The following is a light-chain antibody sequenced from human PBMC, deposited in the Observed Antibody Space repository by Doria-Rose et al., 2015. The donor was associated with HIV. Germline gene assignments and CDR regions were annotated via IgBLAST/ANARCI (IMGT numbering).Light chain of an antibody. CDR3: QQRSNWPPIFT. CDR2: DAS. J-gene: IGKJ3*01. V-gene: IGKV3-11*01. CDR1: PGVSSN. Sequence: SLSPGERATLSCRASPGVSSNLAWYQQKPGQAPRLLIYDASNRATGIPARFSGSGSGTDFTLTISSLEPEDFAVYFCQQRSNWPPIFTFGPGTKVDI.